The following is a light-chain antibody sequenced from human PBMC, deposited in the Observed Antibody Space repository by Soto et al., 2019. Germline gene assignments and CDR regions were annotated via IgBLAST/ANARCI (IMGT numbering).Light chain of an antibody. CDR2: SNN. J-gene: IGLJ1*01. Sequence: QSVLTQPPSTSGTPGQRVTISCSGSRSNIERNTVTRYQERPGTAPKLLIYSNNQRPSGVPDRFPGSKSGTSASLSISGLQSEDEADYYCAAWDDSLNGSYVFGSGTKVTVL. V-gene: IGLV1-44*01. CDR1: RSNIERNT. CDR3: AAWDDSLNGSYV.